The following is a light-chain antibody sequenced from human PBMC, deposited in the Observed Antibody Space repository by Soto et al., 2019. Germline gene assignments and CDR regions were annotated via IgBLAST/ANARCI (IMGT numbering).Light chain of an antibody. V-gene: IGKV1-33*01. CDR1: QDIGKN. Sequence: DIQMTQSPSSLSASVGDRVTITCQASQDIGKNLNWFQQKPGKAPKLLIYDASKLETGVPLRFSGSGSGTDFTFTISSLQPEDIARYDCQQYDDLLSLTFGGGTKVEIK. CDR2: DAS. J-gene: IGKJ4*01. CDR3: QQYDDLLSLT.